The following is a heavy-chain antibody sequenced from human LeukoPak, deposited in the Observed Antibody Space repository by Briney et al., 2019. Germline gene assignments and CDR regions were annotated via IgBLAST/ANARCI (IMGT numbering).Heavy chain of an antibody. V-gene: IGHV3-23*01. CDR3: AKDQDYDSSGYYPPGYYFDY. J-gene: IGHJ4*02. CDR1: GFTFSSYA. Sequence: PGGSLRLSCAASGFTFSSYAMSWVRQAPGKGLEWVSAISGSGGSTYYADSVKGRFTISRDNSKNTLYLQMNSLRAEDTAVYYCAKDQDYDSSGYYPPGYYFDYWGQGTLVTVSS. CDR2: ISGSGGST. D-gene: IGHD3-22*01.